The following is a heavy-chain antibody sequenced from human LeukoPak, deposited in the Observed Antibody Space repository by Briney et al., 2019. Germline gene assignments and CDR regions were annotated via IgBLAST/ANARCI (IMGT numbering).Heavy chain of an antibody. D-gene: IGHD3-22*01. Sequence: GGSLRLSCAASGFTFSDYYMSWIRQAPGKGLEWVSYISSSGSTIYYADSVKGRFTIFRDNAKNSLYLQMNSLRAEDTAVYYCASLSAANYYDSSGYPYNFNYWGQGTLVTVSS. CDR3: ASLSAANYYDSSGYPYNFNY. J-gene: IGHJ4*02. CDR2: ISSSGSTI. V-gene: IGHV3-11*04. CDR1: GFTFSDYY.